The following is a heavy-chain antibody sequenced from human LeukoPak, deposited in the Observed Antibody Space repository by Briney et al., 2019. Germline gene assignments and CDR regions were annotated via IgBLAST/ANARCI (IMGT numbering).Heavy chain of an antibody. Sequence: PGESLKISCQASGYTFNNYWIAWVRQMPGKGLEWMGIIHPGDSDTKYSPPFQGQVTISADKSANTAYLQWSSPKASDTAIYYCARVGVRGVNGRAYFDYWGQGTLVTVSS. CDR1: GYTFNNYW. CDR3: ARVGVRGVNGRAYFDY. CDR2: IHPGDSDT. J-gene: IGHJ4*02. V-gene: IGHV5-51*01. D-gene: IGHD3-10*01.